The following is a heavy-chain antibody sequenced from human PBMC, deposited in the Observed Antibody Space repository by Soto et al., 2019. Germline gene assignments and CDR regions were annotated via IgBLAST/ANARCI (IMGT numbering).Heavy chain of an antibody. CDR3: ASITIFGVFDY. D-gene: IGHD3-3*01. Sequence: PSETLSLTCTVSGGSISSSSYYWGWIRQPPGKGLEWIGSIYYSGSTYYNPSLKSRVTISVDTSKNQFSLKLSSVTAADTAVYYCASITIFGVFDYWGQGTLVTVSS. CDR2: IYYSGST. CDR1: GGSISSSSYY. V-gene: IGHV4-39*01. J-gene: IGHJ4*02.